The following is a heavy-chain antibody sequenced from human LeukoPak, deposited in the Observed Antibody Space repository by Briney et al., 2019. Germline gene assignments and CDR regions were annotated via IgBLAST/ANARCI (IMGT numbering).Heavy chain of an antibody. Sequence: GGSLRLSCAASGFTFSSYSMNWVRQAPGKGLEWVSSISSSSSYIYYADSVKGRFTISRDNSKNTLYLQMNSLRAEDTAVYYCARSARHYYYYYMDVWGKGTTVTVSS. J-gene: IGHJ6*03. CDR3: ARSARHYYYYYMDV. V-gene: IGHV3-21*01. CDR1: GFTFSSYS. CDR2: ISSSSSYI.